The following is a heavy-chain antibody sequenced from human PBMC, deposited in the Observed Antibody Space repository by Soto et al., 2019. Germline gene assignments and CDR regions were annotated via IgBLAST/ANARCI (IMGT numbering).Heavy chain of an antibody. CDR3: ATDLKTGTERGKFDY. D-gene: IGHD1-1*01. CDR1: GFTFNNAW. V-gene: IGHV3-15*01. Sequence: GGSLRLSCAASGFTFNNAWMSWVRQAPGKGLEWVGRIKSNTDGGTADYAAPVNGRFTVSRDDSKNTVYLQMNSLKTEDTAVYYCATDLKTGTERGKFDYWGQGTLVTVSS. CDR2: IKSNTDGGTA. J-gene: IGHJ4*02.